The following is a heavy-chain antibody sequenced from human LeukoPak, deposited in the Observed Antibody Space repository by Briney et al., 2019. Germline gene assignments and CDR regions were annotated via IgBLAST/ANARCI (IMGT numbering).Heavy chain of an antibody. CDR1: GFTFSSYA. D-gene: IGHD6-13*01. V-gene: IGHV3-49*04. Sequence: PGGSLRLSCAASGFTFSSYAMSWVRQAPGKGLEWVGFIRSKAYGGTTEYAASVKGRFTISRDDSKSIAYLQMNSLKTEDTAVYYCTRDPGTPRDGDDAFDIWGQGTMVTVSS. J-gene: IGHJ3*02. CDR2: IRSKAYGGTT. CDR3: TRDPGTPRDGDDAFDI.